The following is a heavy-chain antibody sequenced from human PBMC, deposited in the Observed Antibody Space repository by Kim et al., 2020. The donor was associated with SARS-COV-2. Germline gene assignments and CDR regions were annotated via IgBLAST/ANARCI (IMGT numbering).Heavy chain of an antibody. J-gene: IGHJ5*02. V-gene: IGHV4-59*13. CDR2: IYYSGST. D-gene: IGHD1-1*01. CDR1: GGSISSYY. Sequence: SETLSLTCTVSGGSISSYYWSWIRQPPGKGLEWIGYIYYSGSTNYNPSLKSRVTISVDTSKNQFSLKLSSVTAADTAVYYCARDRGVGTRAGKNWFDPWGQGTLVTVSS. CDR3: ARDRGVGTRAGKNWFDP.